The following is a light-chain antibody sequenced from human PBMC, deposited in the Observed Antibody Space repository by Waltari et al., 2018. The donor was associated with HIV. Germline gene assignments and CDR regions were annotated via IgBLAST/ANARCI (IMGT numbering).Light chain of an antibody. CDR3: AAWDDTLNGWV. V-gene: IGLV1-44*01. Sequence: SVLTQPPSASGTPGQRVTISCSGRNSNIGPNTGHWYRQLPGTTPQLLIHSNEQRPSGVPDRFSGSKSGTSASLAISGLQSEDEADYYCAAWDDTLNGWVFGGGTKLTVL. J-gene: IGLJ3*02. CDR1: NSNIGPNT. CDR2: SNE.